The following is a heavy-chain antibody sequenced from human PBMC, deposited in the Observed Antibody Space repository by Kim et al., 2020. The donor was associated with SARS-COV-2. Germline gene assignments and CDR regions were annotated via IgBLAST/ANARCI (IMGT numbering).Heavy chain of an antibody. V-gene: IGHV4-34*01. CDR3: RVSSGWYVVDY. CDR1: GGSFSGYY. J-gene: IGHJ4*02. D-gene: IGHD6-19*01. CDR2: INHSGST. Sequence: SETLSLTCAVYGGSFSGYYWSWIRQPPGKGLEWIGEINHSGSTNYNPSLKSRVTISVDTSKNQFSLKLSSVTAADTAVYYCRVSSGWYVVDYWGQGTLVTVSS.